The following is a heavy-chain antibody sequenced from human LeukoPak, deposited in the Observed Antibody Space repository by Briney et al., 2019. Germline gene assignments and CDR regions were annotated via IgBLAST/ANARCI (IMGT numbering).Heavy chain of an antibody. D-gene: IGHD3-9*01. Sequence: SETLSLTCTVSGGSINSGDYYWSWIRQPPGKGLEWIGYIYYSGSTNYNPSLKSRVTISVDTSKNQFSLKLSSVTAADTAVYYCARGLTYYDILTGYSYYYYYMDVWGKGTTVTVSS. CDR3: ARGLTYYDILTGYSYYYYYMDV. CDR2: IYYSGST. CDR1: GGSINSGDYY. V-gene: IGHV4-61*08. J-gene: IGHJ6*03.